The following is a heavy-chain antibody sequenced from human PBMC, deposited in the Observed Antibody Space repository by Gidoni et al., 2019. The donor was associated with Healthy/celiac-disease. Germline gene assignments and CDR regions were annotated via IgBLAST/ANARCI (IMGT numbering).Heavy chain of an antibody. V-gene: IGHV4-38-2*01. CDR2: IYHSGST. Sequence: QVQLQESGPGLVKPSETLSLTCAVSGYSISSGYYWGWIRPPPGKGLELIGSIYHSGSTYYNPSLKSRVTISVDTSKNQFSLKLSSVTAADTAVYYCASANRNSSGWYVHYWGQGTLVTVSS. J-gene: IGHJ4*02. CDR1: GYSISSGYY. CDR3: ASANRNSSGWYVHY. D-gene: IGHD6-19*01.